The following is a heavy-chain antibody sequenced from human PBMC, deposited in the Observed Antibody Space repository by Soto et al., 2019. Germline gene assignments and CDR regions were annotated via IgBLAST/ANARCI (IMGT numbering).Heavy chain of an antibody. J-gene: IGHJ4*02. CDR3: AKDVSSSWNQAPSYFDY. CDR1: GFTFSSYW. Sequence: GGSLRLSCAASGFTFSSYWMSWVRQAPGKGLEWVANIKQDGSEKYYVDSVKGRFTISRDNAKNSLYLQMNSLRAEDTAVYYCAKDVSSSWNQAPSYFDYWGQGTLVTVSS. V-gene: IGHV3-7*03. CDR2: IKQDGSEK. D-gene: IGHD6-13*01.